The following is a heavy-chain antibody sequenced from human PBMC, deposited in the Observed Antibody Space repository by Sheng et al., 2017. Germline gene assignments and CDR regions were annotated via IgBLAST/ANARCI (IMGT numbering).Heavy chain of an antibody. CDR3: AKDRTWRNSSAYYNY. V-gene: IGHV3-23*01. D-gene: IGHD3-22*01. CDR1: GFTFSNYA. J-gene: IGHJ4*02. CDR2: ISGRGGTI. Sequence: EVQLLESGGGLVQPGGSLRLSCVASGFTFSNYAMTWVRQAPGKGLEWVSAISGRGGTIYYADSVKGRFTVSRDNSKNLVFLQMDSLRAQDTAVYFCAKDRTWRNSSAYYNYWGQGTVVTVSS.